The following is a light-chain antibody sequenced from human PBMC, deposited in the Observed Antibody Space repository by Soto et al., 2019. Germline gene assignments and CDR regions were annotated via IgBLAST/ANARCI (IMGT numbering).Light chain of an antibody. CDR3: QQYNSYSPGIT. J-gene: IGKJ5*01. Sequence: DIQMTQSPSTLSASVGDRVTITCRASQSISSWLAWYQQKPGKAPKLLIYDASSLESGVPSRFSGSGSGTEFTLPISSLQPDDFAPYYCQQYNSYSPGITFGQGTRLEIK. V-gene: IGKV1-5*01. CDR2: DAS. CDR1: QSISSW.